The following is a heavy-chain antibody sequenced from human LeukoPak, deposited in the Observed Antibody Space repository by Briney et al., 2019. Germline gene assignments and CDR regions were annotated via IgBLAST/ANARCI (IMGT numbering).Heavy chain of an antibody. CDR3: AKDPRYFIVVVVAATSSYFDY. Sequence: PGGSLRLSCAASGFTFSSYGMHWVRQAPGKGLEWVALIRYDGSNKYYADSVKGRFTISRDNSKNTLYLQMNSLRAEDTAVYYCAKDPRYFIVVVVAATSSYFDYWGQGTLVTVSS. V-gene: IGHV3-30*02. J-gene: IGHJ4*02. D-gene: IGHD2-15*01. CDR2: IRYDGSNK. CDR1: GFTFSSYG.